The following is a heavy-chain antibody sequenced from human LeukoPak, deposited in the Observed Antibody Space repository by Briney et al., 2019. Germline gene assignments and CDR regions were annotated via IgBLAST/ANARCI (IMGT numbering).Heavy chain of an antibody. D-gene: IGHD2-15*01. V-gene: IGHV6-1*01. CDR1: GDSVSSNSAA. CDR3: AREYIVVVVAPYIWFDP. Sequence: SQTLSLTCAISGDSVSSNSAAWNWIRQSPSRGLEWLGRTYYRSKWYNDYAVSVKSRITINPDTSKNQFSLQLNSVTPEDTAVYYCAREYIVVVVAPYIWFDPWGQGTLVTVSS. CDR2: TYYRSKWYN. J-gene: IGHJ5*02.